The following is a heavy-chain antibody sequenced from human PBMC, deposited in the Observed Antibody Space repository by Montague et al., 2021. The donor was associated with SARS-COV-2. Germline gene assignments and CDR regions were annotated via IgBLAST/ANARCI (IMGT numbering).Heavy chain of an antibody. Sequence: SETLSLTCTVSGCSISSSCYYWGWLRPPPGKRLELIGSNYCSGSTYYNPPLKRRVTISEDTNKNQFSLQLSAVTAADTAVYYCARHPLYCSSTSCYEHWFDPWGQGTLVTVSS. CDR1: GCSISSSCYY. J-gene: IGHJ5*02. CDR3: ARHPLYCSSTSCYEHWFDP. D-gene: IGHD2-2*01. CDR2: NYCSGST. V-gene: IGHV4-39*01.